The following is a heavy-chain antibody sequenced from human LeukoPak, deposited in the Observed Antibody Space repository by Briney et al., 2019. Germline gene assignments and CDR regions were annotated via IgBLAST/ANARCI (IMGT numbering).Heavy chain of an antibody. CDR2: ISGSGGST. D-gene: IGHD3-9*01. Sequence: GGSLRLSCAASGFTFSSYAMSWVRRAPGKGLEWVSAISGSGGSTYYADSVKGRFTISRDNSKNTLYLQMNSLRAEDTAVYYCAKDNYDILTGYRSRIVWGQGTLVTVSS. CDR3: AKDNYDILTGYRSRIV. CDR1: GFTFSSYA. J-gene: IGHJ4*02. V-gene: IGHV3-23*01.